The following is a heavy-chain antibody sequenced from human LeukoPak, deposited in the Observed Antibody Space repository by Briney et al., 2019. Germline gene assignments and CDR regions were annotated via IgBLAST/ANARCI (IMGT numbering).Heavy chain of an antibody. Sequence: PSETLSLTCTVSGGSISSSSYYWGWIRQPPGKGLEWIGSIYYSGSTYYNPSLKSRVTISVDTSKNQFSLKLSSVTAADTAVYYCARDCPERLKHVERIAAAPASLMRDGPYYYYGMDVWGQGTTVTVSS. CDR3: ARDCPERLKHVERIAAAPASLMRDGPYYYYGMDV. V-gene: IGHV4-39*07. CDR1: GGSISSSSYY. J-gene: IGHJ6*02. D-gene: IGHD6-13*01. CDR2: IYYSGST.